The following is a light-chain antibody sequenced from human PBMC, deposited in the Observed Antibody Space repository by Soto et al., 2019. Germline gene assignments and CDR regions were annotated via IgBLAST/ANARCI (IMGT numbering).Light chain of an antibody. J-gene: IGKJ1*01. CDR1: QSVSGNY. CDR3: QHYGRSPWT. V-gene: IGKV3-20*01. Sequence: EIVLTQSPGTLSLSPGERATLSCRARQSVSGNYLAWHQQKPGQAPRLLIYAVSRRATGIPDRFSGSGSGTDFTLTISRLEPEDFAVYYCQHYGRSPWTFGQGTKVEIK. CDR2: AVS.